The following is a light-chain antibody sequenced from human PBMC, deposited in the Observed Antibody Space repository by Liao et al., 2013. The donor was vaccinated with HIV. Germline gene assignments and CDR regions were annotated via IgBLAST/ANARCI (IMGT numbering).Light chain of an antibody. V-gene: IGLV3-21*01. Sequence: SYALTQPPSVSLAPGKTARITCGGDTIASKSVHWYQQKPGQAPVLVIYYDSDRPSGIPERFSGSSSGNTATLTISRVEAGDEADYYCQVWDSSSLPAVFGGGTKLTVL. CDR3: QVWDSSSLPAV. CDR2: YDS. CDR1: TIASKS. J-gene: IGLJ2*01.